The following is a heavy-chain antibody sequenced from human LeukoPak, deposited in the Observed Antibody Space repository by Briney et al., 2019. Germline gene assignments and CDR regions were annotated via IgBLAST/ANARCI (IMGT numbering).Heavy chain of an antibody. CDR3: VRDLDGSGSYHWFDP. V-gene: IGHV3-53*01. J-gene: IGHJ5*02. Sequence: GGSLRLSCAASGFTVSSNYMSWVRQAPGKGLEWVSVIYSGGSTYYADSVKGRFTISRDNSKNTLYPQMDSLRAEDTAVYYCVRDLDGSGSYHWFDPWGQGTLVTVSS. CDR2: IYSGGST. D-gene: IGHD3-10*01. CDR1: GFTVSSNY.